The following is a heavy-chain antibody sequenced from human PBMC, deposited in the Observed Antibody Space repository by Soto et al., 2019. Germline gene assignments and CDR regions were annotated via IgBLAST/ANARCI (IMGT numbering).Heavy chain of an antibody. Sequence: QLQLQESGPGLVKPSETLSLTCTVSGGSISSSSYYWGWIRQPPGKGLEWIGSIYYCGGTYYNPSLKGRVTISVDTSKNQFSLKLSSVTAADTAVYYCARRQYSSSFDYWGQGTLVTVSS. CDR3: ARRQYSSSFDY. V-gene: IGHV4-39*01. D-gene: IGHD6-6*01. J-gene: IGHJ4*02. CDR1: GGSISSSSYY. CDR2: IYYCGGT.